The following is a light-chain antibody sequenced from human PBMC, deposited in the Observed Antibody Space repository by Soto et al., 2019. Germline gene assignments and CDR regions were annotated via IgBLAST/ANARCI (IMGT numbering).Light chain of an antibody. Sequence: EIVQTQSPATLSLSPGERATLSCRASQSVSRSLAWYQQKPGQAPRLLISDASNRATGIPARFSGSGYGTDITLTIRSLEPEDFAVYYCQQRYSWPPYTFGQGTKLEIK. J-gene: IGKJ2*01. CDR1: QSVSRS. CDR2: DAS. CDR3: QQRYSWPPYT. V-gene: IGKV3-11*01.